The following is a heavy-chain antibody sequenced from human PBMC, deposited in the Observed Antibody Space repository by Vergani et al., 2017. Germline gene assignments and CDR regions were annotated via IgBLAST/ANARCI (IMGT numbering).Heavy chain of an antibody. Sequence: QVPLVQSGAEMKKPGASVKVSCKASGYTFTGYYMHWVRQAPGQGLEWMGWNNPNSGGTNYAQKFQGRVTMTRETSISTAYMELSRLSSDDTAVYYCASDVAVAGAFNWFDPWGQGTLVTVSS. CDR2: NNPNSGGT. D-gene: IGHD6-19*01. J-gene: IGHJ5*02. CDR3: ASDVAVAGAFNWFDP. V-gene: IGHV1-2*02. CDR1: GYTFTGYY.